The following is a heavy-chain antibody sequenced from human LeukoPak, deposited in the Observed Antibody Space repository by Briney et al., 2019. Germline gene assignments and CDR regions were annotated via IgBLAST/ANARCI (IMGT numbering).Heavy chain of an antibody. D-gene: IGHD2-2*02. Sequence: PGGSLRLSCAASGFTFSSYEMNWVRQAPGKGREWVSYISSSGSTIYYADSVKGRFTISRDNAKNSLYLQMNSLRAEDTAVYYCASLGVVPAAIRSWFDPWGQGTLVTVSS. V-gene: IGHV3-48*03. CDR1: GFTFSSYE. CDR3: ASLGVVPAAIRSWFDP. CDR2: ISSSGSTI. J-gene: IGHJ5*02.